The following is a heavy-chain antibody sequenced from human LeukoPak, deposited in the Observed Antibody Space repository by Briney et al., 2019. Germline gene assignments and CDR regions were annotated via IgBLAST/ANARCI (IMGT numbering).Heavy chain of an antibody. CDR2: IYYSGST. CDR1: GDSIGSGTHY. D-gene: IGHD3-3*01. V-gene: IGHV4-39*07. Sequence: PSETLSLTCTVSGDSIGSGTHYWGWIRQPPGKGLEWIGSIYYSGSTYYTPSLKSRVTISVDTSKNQFSLKLSSVTAADTAVYYCARAQGDATYYDFWSGYYTPLLDYWGQGTLVTVSS. CDR3: ARAQGDATYYDFWSGYYTPLLDY. J-gene: IGHJ4*02.